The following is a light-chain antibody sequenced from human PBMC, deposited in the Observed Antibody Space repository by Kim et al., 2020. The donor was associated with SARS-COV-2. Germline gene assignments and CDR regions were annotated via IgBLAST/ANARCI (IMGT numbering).Light chain of an antibody. CDR2: YDK. V-gene: IGLV3-21*04. CDR1: NIESKS. J-gene: IGLJ2*01. Sequence: APGETATITGGGHNIESKSVHWYQQRPGQAPTLVIYYDKDRPSGIPERFSGSNSVNTATLTINRVEAGDEADYYCQVWDDTNDHVIFGEGTQLTVL. CDR3: QVWDDTNDHVI.